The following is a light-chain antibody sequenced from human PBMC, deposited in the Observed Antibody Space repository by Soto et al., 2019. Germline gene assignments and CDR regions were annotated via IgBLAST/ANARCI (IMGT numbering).Light chain of an antibody. J-gene: IGKJ1*01. Sequence: DIQMTQSPCSLSASLEYICIIAFRASQSISNHLNWYQQKPGKAPKLLIFAASSLQSGVPSRFSGSRSGPDFTLTISSLQPEDFATYYCQQSYSSPQTFGQGTKVDIK. CDR3: QQSYSSPQT. CDR1: QSISNH. V-gene: IGKV1-39*01. CDR2: AAS.